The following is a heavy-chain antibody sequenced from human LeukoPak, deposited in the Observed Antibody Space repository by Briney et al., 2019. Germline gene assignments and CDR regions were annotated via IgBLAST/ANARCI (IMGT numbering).Heavy chain of an antibody. J-gene: IGHJ3*02. Sequence: GGSLRLSCAASGFTFSSYGMHWVRQAPGKGLEWVAFIRYDGSNKYYADSVKGRFTISRDNSKNTLYLQMNSLRAEDTAVYYCAILSNYWRWELGLDAFDIWGQGTMVTVSS. D-gene: IGHD1-26*01. CDR2: IRYDGSNK. CDR1: GFTFSSYG. V-gene: IGHV3-30*02. CDR3: AILSNYWRWELGLDAFDI.